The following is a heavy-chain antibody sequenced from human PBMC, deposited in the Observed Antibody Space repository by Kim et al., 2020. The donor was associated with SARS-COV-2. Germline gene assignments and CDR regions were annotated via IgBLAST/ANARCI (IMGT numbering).Heavy chain of an antibody. CDR3: ARVVAAEANAFDI. D-gene: IGHD2-15*01. J-gene: IGHJ3*02. V-gene: IGHV3-30*03. Sequence: ADSVKGRFTISRDNSKNTLYLQMNSLRAEDTAVYYCARVVAAEANAFDIWGQGTMVTVSS.